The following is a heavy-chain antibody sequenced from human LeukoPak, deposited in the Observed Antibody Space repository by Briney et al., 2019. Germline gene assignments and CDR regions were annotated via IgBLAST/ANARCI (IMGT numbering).Heavy chain of an antibody. V-gene: IGHV1-69*13. J-gene: IGHJ3*02. CDR3: ARVAYYYGSGKAFDI. CDR1: GGTFSSYA. Sequence: SVKVSCKAPGGTFSSYAISWVRQAPGQGLEWMGGIIPIFGTANYAQKFQGRVTITADESTSTAYMELSSLRSEDTAVYYCARVAYYYGSGKAFDIWGQGTMVTVSS. CDR2: IIPIFGTA. D-gene: IGHD3-10*01.